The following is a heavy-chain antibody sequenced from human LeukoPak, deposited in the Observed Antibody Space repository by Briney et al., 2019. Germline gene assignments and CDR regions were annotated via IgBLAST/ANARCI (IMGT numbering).Heavy chain of an antibody. CDR3: ARHRSKWLQSSFDY. V-gene: IGHV4-39*01. CDR2: IFYSGNT. J-gene: IGHJ4*02. D-gene: IGHD5-24*01. CDR1: GGSINSSSYD. Sequence: PSETLSLTGTGSGGSINSSSYDWGWLRQPPGKGLEWIGSIFYSGNTYDNPSLKSRVTISVDTSKNQFYLKLNSVTAADTAVYYCARHRSKWLQSSFDYWGQGTLVTVSS.